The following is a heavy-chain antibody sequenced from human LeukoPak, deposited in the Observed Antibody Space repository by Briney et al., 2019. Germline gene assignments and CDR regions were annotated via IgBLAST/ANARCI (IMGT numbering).Heavy chain of an antibody. CDR2: INPNSGGT. CDR3: SRERGGSCRSTSCKWLDP. V-gene: IGHV1-2*06. Sequence: GASVKVSCKASGYTFTGYYIHWVRQAPGQGLEWMGRINPNSGGTNYAQKFQGRVSMTRDTSISTAYMELSGLRSDDTAVYYCSRERGGSCRSTSCKWLDPWGQGTLVTVSS. CDR1: GYTFTGYY. J-gene: IGHJ5*02. D-gene: IGHD2-2*01.